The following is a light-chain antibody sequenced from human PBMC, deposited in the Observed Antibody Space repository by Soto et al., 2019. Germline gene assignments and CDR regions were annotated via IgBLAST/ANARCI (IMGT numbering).Light chain of an antibody. J-gene: IGKJ2*01. CDR2: KAS. Sequence: DIQMTQSPSTLSAALGDRVTITCRASQSVSSWLAWYQQKPGKAPKLLIYKASSLESGVPPRFSGSGSGTEFTVTISSLQPEDFATYYCQEYHSYSVGQGTKLELK. CDR3: QEYHSYS. V-gene: IGKV1-5*03. CDR1: QSVSSW.